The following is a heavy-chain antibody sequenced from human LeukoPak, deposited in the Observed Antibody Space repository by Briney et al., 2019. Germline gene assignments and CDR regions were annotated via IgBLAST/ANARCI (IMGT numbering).Heavy chain of an antibody. CDR1: GFTFSSYA. J-gene: IGHJ4*02. CDR2: ISGSGGST. D-gene: IGHD3-3*01. CDR3: AKGSTYYDFWSGYFWSRYFDY. Sequence: QPGGSLRLSCAASGFTFSSYAMSWVRQAPGKGLEWVSAISGSGGSTYYADSVKGRFTISRDNSKNTLYLQMNSLRAEDTAVYYCAKGSTYYDFWSGYFWSRYFDYWGQGTLVTVSS. V-gene: IGHV3-23*01.